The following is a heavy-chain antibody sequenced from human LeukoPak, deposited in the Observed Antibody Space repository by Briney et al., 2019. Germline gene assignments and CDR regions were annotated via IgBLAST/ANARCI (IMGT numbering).Heavy chain of an antibody. V-gene: IGHV4-34*01. Sequence: SETLSLTCAVYGGSFSGYYWSWIRQPPGKGLEWIGEINHSGSTNYNPSLKSRVTISVDTSKNQFSLKLSSVTAADTAVYYCARGRYHDSSGYKHWGQGTLVTVSS. J-gene: IGHJ1*01. CDR3: ARGRYHDSSGYKH. CDR2: INHSGST. D-gene: IGHD3-22*01. CDR1: GGSFSGYY.